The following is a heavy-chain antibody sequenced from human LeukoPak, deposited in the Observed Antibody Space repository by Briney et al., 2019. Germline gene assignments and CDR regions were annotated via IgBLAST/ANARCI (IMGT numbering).Heavy chain of an antibody. CDR2: ISAYNGNT. D-gene: IGHD6-19*01. Sequence: ASVTVSCKASGYTFTSYGISWVRQAPGQGLEWMGWISAYNGNTNYAQKLQGRVTMTTDTSTSTAYMELRSLRSDDTAVYYCARDALRIAVAGTNFDYWGQGTLVTVSS. J-gene: IGHJ4*02. CDR1: GYTFTSYG. CDR3: ARDALRIAVAGTNFDY. V-gene: IGHV1-18*04.